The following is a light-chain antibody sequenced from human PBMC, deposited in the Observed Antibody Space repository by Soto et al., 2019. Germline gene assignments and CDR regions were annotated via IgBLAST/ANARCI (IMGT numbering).Light chain of an antibody. CDR2: DVS. J-gene: IGLJ3*02. CDR1: SSDVGRYNY. CDR3: SSYTSDSTRV. Sequence: QSALTQPASVSGSPGQSTTISCTGTSSDVGRYNYVSWYQQHPGKAPKLLIFDVSNRPSGVSNRFSGSKSGNTASLTISGLQAEDEADYYCSSYTSDSTRVFGGGTQLTVL. V-gene: IGLV2-14*01.